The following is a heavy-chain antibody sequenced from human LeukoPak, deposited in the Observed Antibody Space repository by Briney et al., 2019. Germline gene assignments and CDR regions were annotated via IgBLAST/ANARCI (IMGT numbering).Heavy chain of an antibody. J-gene: IGHJ4*02. CDR1: GFTFSFFW. CDR2: INQDGSEK. V-gene: IGHV3-7*01. Sequence: GGSLRLSCAASGFTFSFFWMSWVRQAPGKGLEWVANINQDGSEKYYVDSVKGRFTISRDNAKNSLYLQMNSLRAEDTAVYYCAREMYSSSSGDYWGQGTLVTVSS. CDR3: AREMYSSSSGDY. D-gene: IGHD6-6*01.